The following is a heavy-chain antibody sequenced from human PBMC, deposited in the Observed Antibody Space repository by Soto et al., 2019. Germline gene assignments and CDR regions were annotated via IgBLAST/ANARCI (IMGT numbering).Heavy chain of an antibody. CDR3: VSTVGIPPYFDY. J-gene: IGHJ4*02. D-gene: IGHD1-1*01. V-gene: IGHV2-5*04. Sequence: QINLKVSGPTLVKPTQTLTLTCTFSGFSLSTHGVGVGWTRQPPGKALEWLALIYWDDDKRYNSFVESRLTISKDTSKDQVLRTMSNMDPVDTGTYYCVSTVGIPPYFDYWGQGILVTVFS. CDR1: GFSLSTHGVG. CDR2: IYWDDDK.